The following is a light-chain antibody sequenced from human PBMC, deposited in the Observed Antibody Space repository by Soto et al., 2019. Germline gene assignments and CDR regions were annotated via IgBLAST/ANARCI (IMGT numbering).Light chain of an antibody. Sequence: QSALTQPASVSGSPGQSITISCTGASSDVGAYNYVSWYQQHPGKAPKLMIFDVSSRPSGVSDRFSGSKSGNTASLTISGLQAEDEADYYCRSYTPSLTYVFGTGTKVTVL. CDR3: RSYTPSLTYV. CDR2: DVS. CDR1: SSDVGAYNY. V-gene: IGLV2-14*03. J-gene: IGLJ1*01.